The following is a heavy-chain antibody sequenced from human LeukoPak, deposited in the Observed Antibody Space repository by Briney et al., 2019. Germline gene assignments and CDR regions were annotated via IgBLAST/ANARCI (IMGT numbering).Heavy chain of an antibody. J-gene: IGHJ3*02. D-gene: IGHD2-15*01. CDR2: IFHSGST. V-gene: IGHV4-59*01. CDR1: GGSIGNYY. Sequence: SGTLSLTCTVSGGSIGNYYWGWIRQPPGKGLEWIAYIFHSGSTNYNPSLKSRVTMSLDTSKNQFSLRMNSVTAADTAVYYCARTYCAAGTCYDTFDIWGQGTLVTVSS. CDR3: ARTYCAAGTCYDTFDI.